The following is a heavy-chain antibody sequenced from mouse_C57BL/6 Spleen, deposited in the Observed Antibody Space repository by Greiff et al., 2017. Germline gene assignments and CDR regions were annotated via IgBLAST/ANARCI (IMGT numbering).Heavy chain of an antibody. CDR3: ARPLRRRGDYAMDY. J-gene: IGHJ4*01. CDR2: IDPNSGGT. Sequence: QVQLQQPGAELVKPGASVKLSCKASGYTFTSYWMHWVKQRPGRGLEWIGRIDPNSGGTKYNEKFKSKATLTVDKPSSTAYMQLSSLTSEDSAVYFCARPLRRRGDYAMDYWGQGTSVTVSS. CDR1: GYTFTSYW. D-gene: IGHD3-2*02. V-gene: IGHV1-72*01.